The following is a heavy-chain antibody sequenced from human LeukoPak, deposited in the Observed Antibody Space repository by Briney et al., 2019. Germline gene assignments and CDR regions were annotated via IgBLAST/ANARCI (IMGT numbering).Heavy chain of an antibody. CDR1: GSIFSSYA. J-gene: IGHJ4*02. CDR2: ISGSGGLT. CDR3: ARDLRRDCSTTTCYAFDY. Sequence: GGSLRLSCAVSGSIFSSYAMSWVRQAPGKGLEWVSVISGSGGLTYYADSVKGRFTISRDNSKNTLYLQMNSLRADDTAVYYCARDLRRDCSTTTCYAFDYWGQGTLVTVSS. V-gene: IGHV3-23*01. D-gene: IGHD2-2*01.